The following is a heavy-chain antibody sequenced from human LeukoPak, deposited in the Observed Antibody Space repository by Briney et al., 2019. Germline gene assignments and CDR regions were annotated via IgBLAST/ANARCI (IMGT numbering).Heavy chain of an antibody. J-gene: IGHJ4*02. CDR1: GGSISSGSYY. Sequence: SETLSLTCTVSGGSISSGSYYWSWIRQPAGKGLEWIGRIYTSGSTNYNPSLKSRVTMSVDKSKNQFSLILSSVTAADTAVYYCARDVGARLSGFWGQGTLVTVSS. CDR3: ARDVGARLSGF. D-gene: IGHD6-6*01. CDR2: IYTSGST. V-gene: IGHV4-61*02.